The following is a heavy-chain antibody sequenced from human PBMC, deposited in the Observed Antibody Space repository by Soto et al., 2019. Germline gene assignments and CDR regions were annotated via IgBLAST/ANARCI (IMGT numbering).Heavy chain of an antibody. V-gene: IGHV1-46*01. CDR2: INPSGGST. CDR3: ARDNYDSSGSLYHYYGMDV. Sequence: ASVKVSCKASGYTFTSYYMHWVRQAPGQGLGWMGIINPSGGSTSYAQKFQGRVTMTRDTSTSTVYMELSSLRSEDTAVYHCARDNYDSSGSLYHYYGMDVWGQGTTVTVSS. D-gene: IGHD3-22*01. J-gene: IGHJ6*02. CDR1: GYTFTSYY.